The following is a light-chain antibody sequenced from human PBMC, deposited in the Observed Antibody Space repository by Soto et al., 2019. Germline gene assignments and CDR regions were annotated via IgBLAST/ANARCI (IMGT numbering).Light chain of an antibody. Sequence: QSVLTQPPSASGSPGQSVTISCTGTSSDVGGYNYVSWYQQHPGKAPKFMIYEVSKRPSGVPDRFSGSKSGNTASLTVSGLQADDEADYYCSSYAGSNNPVIFCGGTKLTVL. CDR1: SSDVGGYNY. CDR2: EVS. V-gene: IGLV2-8*01. J-gene: IGLJ2*01. CDR3: SSYAGSNNPVI.